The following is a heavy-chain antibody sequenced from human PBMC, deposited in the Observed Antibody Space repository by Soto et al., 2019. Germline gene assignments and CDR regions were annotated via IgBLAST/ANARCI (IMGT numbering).Heavy chain of an antibody. Sequence: ASVKVSCKASGDTFGSYDVNWVRQASGHGLEWMGWMNPNSGGTDYAQKFRGRVTMTRDTSTSTVYMELSSLRSEDTAVYYCARVVWHCSSTSCYEGDYYYYYGMDVWGQGTTVTVSS. V-gene: IGHV1-8*02. CDR2: MNPNSGGT. CDR3: ARVVWHCSSTSCYEGDYYYYYGMDV. J-gene: IGHJ6*02. D-gene: IGHD2-2*01. CDR1: GDTFGSYD.